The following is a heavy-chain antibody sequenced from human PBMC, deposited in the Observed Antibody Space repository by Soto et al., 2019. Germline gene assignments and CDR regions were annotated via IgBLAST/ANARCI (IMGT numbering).Heavy chain of an antibody. J-gene: IGHJ6*02. CDR3: ARGAYSTHYHYGLDV. Sequence: QVQLAESGGGVVQPGRSLRLSCAASGFTFSNFAKHWVRQAPGKGLEWAAVLSYDGTNKYYADSVRGRFTISTDISXITLYLEMNGLRAEDTAVYYCARGAYSTHYHYGLDVRGQGTTVTVSS. CDR2: LSYDGTNK. V-gene: IGHV3-30-3*01. D-gene: IGHD4-4*01. CDR1: GFTFSNFA.